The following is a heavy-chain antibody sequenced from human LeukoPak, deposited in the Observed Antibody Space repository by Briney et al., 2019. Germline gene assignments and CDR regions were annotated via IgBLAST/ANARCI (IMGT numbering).Heavy chain of an antibody. CDR1: GFSFSSYD. V-gene: IGHV3-21*04. Sequence: GGSLRLSCVGSGFSFSSYDMNWVRQAPGKGLEWVSSISSRSSYIYSAESMKGRFTISRDNAKNSLYLQMNSLRAEDTAVYYCARRLTRIDYWGQGTLVTVSS. D-gene: IGHD4-11*01. CDR3: ARRLTRIDY. CDR2: ISSRSSYI. J-gene: IGHJ4*02.